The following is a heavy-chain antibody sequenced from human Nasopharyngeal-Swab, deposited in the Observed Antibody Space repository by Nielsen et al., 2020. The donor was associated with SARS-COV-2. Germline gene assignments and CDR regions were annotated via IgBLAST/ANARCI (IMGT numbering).Heavy chain of an antibody. CDR3: ARHLRVVPAAKRYYYYYMDV. J-gene: IGHJ6*03. Sequence: ASVKVSCKASGYTFTSYDINWVRQATGQGLEWMGWMNPNSGNTSYAQKFQGRVTMTRNTSISTAYMELSSLRSEDTAVYYCARHLRVVPAAKRYYYYYMDVWGKGTTVTVSS. CDR1: GYTFTSYD. D-gene: IGHD2-2*01. CDR2: MNPNSGNT. V-gene: IGHV1-8*01.